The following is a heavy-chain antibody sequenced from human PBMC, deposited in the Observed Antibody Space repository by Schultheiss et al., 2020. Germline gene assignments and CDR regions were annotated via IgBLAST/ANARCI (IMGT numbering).Heavy chain of an antibody. CDR1: GYTFTSYY. J-gene: IGHJ6*02. Sequence: ASVKVSCKASGYTFTSYYMHWVRQAPGQGLEWMGIINPSGGSTSYAQKFQGRVTMTRDTSTSTVYMELSSLRSEDTAVYYCARDLSGSATVTTWDYYYGMDVWGQGTTVTVSS. CDR3: ARDLSGSATVTTWDYYYGMDV. V-gene: IGHV1-46*01. CDR2: INPSGGST. D-gene: IGHD4-17*01.